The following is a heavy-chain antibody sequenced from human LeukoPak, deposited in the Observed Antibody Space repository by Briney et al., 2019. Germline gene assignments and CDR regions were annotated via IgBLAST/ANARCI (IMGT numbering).Heavy chain of an antibody. CDR1: GFTFSDYS. Sequence: GGSLRLSCTASGFTFSDYSMNWVRQAPGKGLEWVSSISSSTSYIYYADSVKGRFTISRGNAKNSLYLQMNSLRAEDTAVYYCARDTTGDPDYWGQGTLVTVSS. D-gene: IGHD7-27*01. CDR2: ISSSTSYI. CDR3: ARDTTGDPDY. J-gene: IGHJ4*02. V-gene: IGHV3-21*01.